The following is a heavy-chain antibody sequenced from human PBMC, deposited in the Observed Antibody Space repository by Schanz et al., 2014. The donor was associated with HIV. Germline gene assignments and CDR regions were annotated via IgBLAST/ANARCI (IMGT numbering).Heavy chain of an antibody. CDR1: GYTFTNYF. Sequence: QVQLVQSGAEVKKPGASVKVSCKASGYTFTNYFIHWVRQAPGQGLEWMGWINPNSGDTDYAQKFQGRVTMTRDTSTITAYMEPSRLRSDDPAVYSCAREGTAARQFYYYGMDVWGQGTTVTVSS. CDR3: AREGTAARQFYYYGMDV. D-gene: IGHD6-6*01. CDR2: INPNSGDT. J-gene: IGHJ6*02. V-gene: IGHV1-2*02.